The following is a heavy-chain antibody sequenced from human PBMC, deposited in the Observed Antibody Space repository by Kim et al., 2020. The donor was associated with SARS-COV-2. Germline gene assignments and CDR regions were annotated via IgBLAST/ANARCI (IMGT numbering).Heavy chain of an antibody. CDR3: RGYRYGDYYYDGMDV. V-gene: IGHV3-23*01. J-gene: IGHJ6*02. Sequence: GGSLRLSCAASGFTFSSYAMSWVRQAPGKGLEWVSSISVSGGSAYYVDSVKGRFTVSRDNSKNTLYLQMSSLRAEDTAVYYCRGYRYGDYYYDGMDVWGQGTTVTVSS. CDR2: ISVSGGSA. CDR1: GFTFSSYA. D-gene: IGHD5-18*01.